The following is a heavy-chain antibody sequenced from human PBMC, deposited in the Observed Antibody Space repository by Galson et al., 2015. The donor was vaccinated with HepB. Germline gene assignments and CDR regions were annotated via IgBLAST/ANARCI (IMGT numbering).Heavy chain of an antibody. CDR1: GFTFSDYS. V-gene: IGHV3-21*01. D-gene: IGHD2-15*01. CDR2: ISSSALFI. Sequence: SLRLSCAGSGFTFSDYSMSWVRQAPGKGPEWVASISSSALFIFYADSVKGRFTISRDNAKNSLYLQLNSLSPEDTAFYYCARGRGYCSSSNCYSNFDYWGQGSLVTVSS. CDR3: ARGRGYCSSSNCYSNFDY. J-gene: IGHJ4*02.